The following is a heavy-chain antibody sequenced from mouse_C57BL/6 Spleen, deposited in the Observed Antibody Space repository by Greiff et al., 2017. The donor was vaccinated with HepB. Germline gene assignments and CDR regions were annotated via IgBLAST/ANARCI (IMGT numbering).Heavy chain of an antibody. Sequence: EVQGVESGGGLVKPGGSLKLSCAASGFTFSSYAMSWVRQTPEKRLEWVATISDGGSYTYYPDNVKGRFTISRDNAKNSLYLQMSHLKSEDTAMYYCARDLKDYYGHWFAYWGQGTLVTVSA. CDR3: ARDLKDYYGHWFAY. V-gene: IGHV5-4*01. CDR1: GFTFSSYA. CDR2: ISDGGSYT. J-gene: IGHJ3*01. D-gene: IGHD1-1*01.